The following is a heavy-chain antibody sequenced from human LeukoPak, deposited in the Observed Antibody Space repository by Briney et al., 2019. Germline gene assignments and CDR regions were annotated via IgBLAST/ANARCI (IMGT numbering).Heavy chain of an antibody. CDR2: INHSRST. V-gene: IGHV4-34*01. CDR1: GGSFSGYY. Sequence: SETLSLTCAVYGGSFSGYYWSWIRQPPGKGLEWIGEINHSRSTNYNPSLKSRVTISVDTSKNQFSLKLSSVTAADTAVYYCARGANYGGNWFDPWGQGTLVTVSS. J-gene: IGHJ5*02. CDR3: ARGANYGGNWFDP. D-gene: IGHD5-24*01.